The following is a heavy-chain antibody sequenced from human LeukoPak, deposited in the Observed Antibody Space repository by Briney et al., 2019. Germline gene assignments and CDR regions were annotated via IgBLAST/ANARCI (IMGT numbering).Heavy chain of an antibody. Sequence: SETLSLTCTVSGGSISSSSYYWGWIRQPPGKGLEWIGSIYYSGSTCYNPSLKSRVTISVDTSKNQFSLKLSSVTAADTAVYYCARGRATDYYDSSSHFDYWGQGTLVTVSS. J-gene: IGHJ4*02. CDR2: IYYSGST. V-gene: IGHV4-39*01. CDR1: GGSISSSSYY. CDR3: ARGRATDYYDSSSHFDY. D-gene: IGHD3-22*01.